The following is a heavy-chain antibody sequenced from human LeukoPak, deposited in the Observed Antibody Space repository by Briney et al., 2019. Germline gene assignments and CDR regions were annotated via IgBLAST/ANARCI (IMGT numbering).Heavy chain of an antibody. J-gene: IGHJ5*01. CDR1: GGSISSSSYS. Sequence: PSETLSLTCTVSGGSISSSSYSWGWIRQPPGKGLEWIGSIYYSGSTYYNPSLKSRVTISVDTSKNQFSLKLSSVTAADTAVYYCARHGRIAAAANWFDSWGQGTLVTVSS. D-gene: IGHD6-13*01. CDR2: IYYSGST. CDR3: ARHGRIAAAANWFDS. V-gene: IGHV4-39*01.